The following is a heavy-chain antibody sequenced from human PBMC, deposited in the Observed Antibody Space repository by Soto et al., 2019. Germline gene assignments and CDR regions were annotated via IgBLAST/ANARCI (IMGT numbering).Heavy chain of an antibody. D-gene: IGHD2-15*01. CDR1: GGSISSYY. CDR3: ARHPADLLHPGRFDY. J-gene: IGHJ4*02. CDR2: IYYSGST. V-gene: IGHV4-59*08. Sequence: PSETLSLTCTFSGGSISSYYWGWIRQPPGKGLEWIGYIYYSGSTNYNPSLKSRVTISVDTSKNQSSLKLSSVTAADTAVYYCARHPADLLHPGRFDYWGKGTLVTVSS.